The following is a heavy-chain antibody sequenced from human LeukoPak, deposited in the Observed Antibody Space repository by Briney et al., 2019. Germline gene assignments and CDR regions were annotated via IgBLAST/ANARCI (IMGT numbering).Heavy chain of an antibody. CDR1: GFTFSSYS. CDR2: ISGSGDNT. J-gene: IGHJ5*02. Sequence: GGSLRLSCAASGFTFSSYSMSWVRQAPGKGLEWVSGISGSGDNTYYADSVKGRFTISRDNSKNTLYLQMNSLRADDTAVYYCAKGGLVHRFDPWGQGTLVTVSS. CDR3: AKGGLVHRFDP. V-gene: IGHV3-23*01.